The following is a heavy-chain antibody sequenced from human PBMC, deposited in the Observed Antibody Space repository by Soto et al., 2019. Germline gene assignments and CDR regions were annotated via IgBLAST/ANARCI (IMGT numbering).Heavy chain of an antibody. D-gene: IGHD4-17*01. Sequence: QVQLVESGGGVVQPGRSLRLSCAASGFTFSSYGMHWVRQAPGKGLEWVAVISYDGSNKYYADSVKGRFTISRDNSKNTLYLQMNSLRAEDTAVYYCVTVGAYGDYGAFDYWGQGTLVTVSS. CDR2: ISYDGSNK. CDR1: GFTFSSYG. CDR3: VTVGAYGDYGAFDY. J-gene: IGHJ4*02. V-gene: IGHV3-30*03.